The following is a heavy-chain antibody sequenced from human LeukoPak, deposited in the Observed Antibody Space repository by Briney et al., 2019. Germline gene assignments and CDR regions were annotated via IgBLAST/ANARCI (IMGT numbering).Heavy chain of an antibody. J-gene: IGHJ4*02. CDR1: GFTFDDYA. D-gene: IGHD3-10*01. CDR3: AKGITMVRGVIIQ. Sequence: GRSLRLSCAASGFTFDDYAMHWVRQAPGKGLEWVSGISWNSGSIGYADSVKGRFTISRDNAKNSLYLQMNSLRAEDTALYYCAKGITMVRGVIIQWGQGTLVTVSS. CDR2: ISWNSGSI. V-gene: IGHV3-9*01.